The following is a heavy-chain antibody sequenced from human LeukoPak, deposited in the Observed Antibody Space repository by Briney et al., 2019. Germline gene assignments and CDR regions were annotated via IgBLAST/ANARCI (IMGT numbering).Heavy chain of an antibody. J-gene: IGHJ4*02. V-gene: IGHV1-69*04. D-gene: IGHD2-2*02. CDR2: IIPILGIA. Sequence: ASVKVSCTASGGTFSSYAISWVRQAPGQGLEWMGRIIPILGIANYAQKFQGRVTITADKSTSTAYMELSSLRSEDTVVYYCARDPCSSTSCYTSPSGYWGQGTLVTVSS. CDR3: ARDPCSSTSCYTSPSGY. CDR1: GGTFSSYA.